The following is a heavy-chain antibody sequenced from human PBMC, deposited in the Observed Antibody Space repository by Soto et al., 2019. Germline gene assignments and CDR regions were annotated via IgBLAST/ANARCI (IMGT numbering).Heavy chain of an antibody. CDR2: ISAYNGNT. CDR3: ARDSPCSGGCCYAWGYFDY. CDR1: GYTFTSYG. J-gene: IGHJ4*02. V-gene: IGHV1-18*01. D-gene: IGHD2-15*01. Sequence: QVQLVQSGAEVKKPGASVKVSCKASGYTFTSYGISWVRQAPGQGLEWMGWISAYNGNTNYAQKLQGRVTMTTDTSTCTGYMERRSLRSDDTAVYYCARDSPCSGGCCYAWGYFDYWGQGTLVTVSS.